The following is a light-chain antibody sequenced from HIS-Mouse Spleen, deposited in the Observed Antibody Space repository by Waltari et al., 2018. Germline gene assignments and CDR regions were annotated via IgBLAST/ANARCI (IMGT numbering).Light chain of an antibody. V-gene: IGLV1-44*01. CDR1: SSNIGSNT. CDR2: SNN. J-gene: IGLJ2*01. Sequence: QSVLTQPPSASGTPGQRVTISCSGSSSNIGSNTVNLYQQLPGTAPKLLIYSNNQRPSGVPDRFSGAKAGTSAYLAISGLQAEDEADYYWAAWDDSLNGPVFGGGTKLTVL. CDR3: AAWDDSLNGPV.